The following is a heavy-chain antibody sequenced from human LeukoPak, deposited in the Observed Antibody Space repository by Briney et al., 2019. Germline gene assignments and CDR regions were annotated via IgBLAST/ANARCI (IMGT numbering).Heavy chain of an antibody. V-gene: IGHV4-34*01. CDR1: GGSFSGYY. D-gene: IGHD3-10*01. J-gene: IGHJ4*02. CDR2: INHSGST. Sequence: SETLSLTCAVYGGSFSGYYWSWIRQPPGKGLEWIGEINHSGSTNYNPSLKSRVTISVDTSKNQFSLKLGSVTAADTAVYYCARSRGNYGSGTLRNYFDYWGQGTLVTVSS. CDR3: ARSRGNYGSGTLRNYFDY.